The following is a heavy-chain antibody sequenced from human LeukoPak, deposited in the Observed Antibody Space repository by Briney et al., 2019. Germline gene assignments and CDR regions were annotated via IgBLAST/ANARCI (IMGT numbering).Heavy chain of an antibody. J-gene: IGHJ4*02. CDR1: GFTLSSNY. CDR2: IYSDAGA. V-gene: IGHV3-66*01. D-gene: IGHD6-13*01. CDR3: ASSRRSSSWYPKTIDY. Sequence: GGSLRLSCAASGFTLSSNYMSWVRQAPGKGLEWVSVIYSDAGAYYADSVKGRFTISRDNSKNTLYLQMNSLRAEDTAVYYCASSRRSSSWYPKTIDYWGQGTLVTVSS.